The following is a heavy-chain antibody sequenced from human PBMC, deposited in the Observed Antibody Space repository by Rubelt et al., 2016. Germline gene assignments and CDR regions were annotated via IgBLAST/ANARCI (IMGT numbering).Heavy chain of an antibody. J-gene: IGHJ3*02. CDR1: GYFISSSYY. Sequence: QVQLQESGPGLVKPSETLSLTCNVSGYFISSSYYWSWIRQPPGKGLEWIGEINHSGSTNFNPSLKSRLTISVDTSKNQFSLRLEFGTASDTAVYYCARASSQFGVLAASCIDIWGQGTMVTVSS. CDR2: INHSGST. D-gene: IGHD2-15*01. V-gene: IGHV4-38-2*02. CDR3: ARASSQFGVLAASCIDI.